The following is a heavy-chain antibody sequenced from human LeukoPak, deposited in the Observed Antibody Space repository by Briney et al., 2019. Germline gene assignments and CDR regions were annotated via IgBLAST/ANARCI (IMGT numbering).Heavy chain of an antibody. D-gene: IGHD5-18*01. CDR1: GGSISSGNYY. CDR2: IYTSGST. V-gene: IGHV4-61*02. Sequence: SETLSLTCTVSGGSISSGNYYWSWFRQPAGKGLEWIGRIYTSGSTNYNPSLKSRVTMSVDTSKNQFSLKLSAVTAADTAVYYCARDAYSLDYWGQGTLVTVSS. CDR3: ARDAYSLDY. J-gene: IGHJ4*02.